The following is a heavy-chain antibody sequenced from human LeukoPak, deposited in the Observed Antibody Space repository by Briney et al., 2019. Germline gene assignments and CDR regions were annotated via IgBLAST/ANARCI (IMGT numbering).Heavy chain of an antibody. D-gene: IGHD3-10*01. J-gene: IGHJ4*02. V-gene: IGHV4-34*01. CDR1: GGSFSGYY. CDR3: ARYPLHRGTMVRGVLYFDY. CDR2: INHSGST. Sequence: SETPSLTCAVYGGSFSGYYWSWIRQPPGKGLEWIGEINHSGSTNYNPSLKSRVTISVDTSKNQFSLKLSSVTAADTAVYYCARYPLHRGTMVRGVLYFDYWGQGTLVTVSS.